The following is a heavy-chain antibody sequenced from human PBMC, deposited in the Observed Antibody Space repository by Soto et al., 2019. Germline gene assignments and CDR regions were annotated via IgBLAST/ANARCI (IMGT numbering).Heavy chain of an antibody. V-gene: IGHV1-2*02. J-gene: IGHJ5*02. CDR1: GYTFTDYH. CDR2: INANNGGA. D-gene: IGHD6-25*01. Sequence: ASVKVSCKASGYTFTDYHIHWVRQAPGQGLEFMGWINANNGGAGSAQQFQGRVTVTRDTSITTVYMELSNLRSDDTAVYYCAREGGSETLQPSYNWFDTWGQGTLVTVAS. CDR3: AREGGSETLQPSYNWFDT.